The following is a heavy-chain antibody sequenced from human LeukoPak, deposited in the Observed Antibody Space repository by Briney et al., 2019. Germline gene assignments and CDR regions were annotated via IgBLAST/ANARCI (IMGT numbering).Heavy chain of an antibody. CDR3: AIDPNWGIHN. Sequence: GGSLRLSCAASGFTFSTSNMNWVRQAPGKGLEWVSYISRGSSTIYYADSLKGRFTISRDNSKNTLYLQMNSLRVEDTAVYYCAIDPNWGIHNWGQGVLVTVSS. J-gene: IGHJ4*02. CDR1: GFTFSTSN. CDR2: ISRGSSTI. V-gene: IGHV3-48*01. D-gene: IGHD7-27*01.